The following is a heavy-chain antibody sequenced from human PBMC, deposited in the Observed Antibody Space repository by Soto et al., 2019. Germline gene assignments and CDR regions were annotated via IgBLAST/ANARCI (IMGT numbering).Heavy chain of an antibody. CDR2: IYHSGST. D-gene: IGHD1-7*01. CDR3: ARGSSNWNYSHFGYYYYGMDV. Sequence: PSETLSLTCAVSGGSISSGGYSWSWIRQPPGKGLEWIGYIYHSGSTYYNPSLKSRVTISVDRSKNQFSLKLSSVTAADTAVYYCARGSSNWNYSHFGYYYYGMDVWGQGTTVTVSS. J-gene: IGHJ6*02. V-gene: IGHV4-30-2*01. CDR1: GGSISSGGYS.